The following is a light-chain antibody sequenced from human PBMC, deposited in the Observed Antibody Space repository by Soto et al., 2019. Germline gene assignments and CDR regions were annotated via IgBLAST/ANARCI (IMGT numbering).Light chain of an antibody. J-gene: IGKJ4*01. CDR2: WAS. CDR3: QQYYTTPLN. CDR1: QSLLYRSNNKNY. Sequence: DIVITQSPPSLAVSLGERATINCKSSQSLLYRSNNKNYLAWYQHKPGQPPKLLIYWASTRESGVPDRFSGSGSGTDFTLTISSLQAGDVAIYYCQQYYTTPLNFGGGTKVEIK. V-gene: IGKV4-1*01.